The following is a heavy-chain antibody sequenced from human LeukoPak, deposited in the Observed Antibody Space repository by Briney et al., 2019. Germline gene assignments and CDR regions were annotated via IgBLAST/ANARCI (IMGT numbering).Heavy chain of an antibody. CDR2: ISAYNGNT. D-gene: IGHD2-2*01. J-gene: IGHJ3*02. CDR3: AREFQGGGPAAILKKGEWAFDI. V-gene: IGHV1-18*01. Sequence: ASVKVSCKASGYTFTSYGISWVRQAPGQGLEWMGWISAYNGNTNYAQKFQGRVTITADESTSTAYMELSSLRSEDTAVYYCAREFQGGGPAAILKKGEWAFDIWGQGTMVTVSS. CDR1: GYTFTSYG.